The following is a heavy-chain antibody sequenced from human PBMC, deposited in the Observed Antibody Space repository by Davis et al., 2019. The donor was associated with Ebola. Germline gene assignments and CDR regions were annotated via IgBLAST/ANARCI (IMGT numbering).Heavy chain of an antibody. D-gene: IGHD3-22*01. Sequence: PSETLSLTCTVSGGSISSYYWSWIWQPPGKGLEWIGYIYYSGSTYYKPSLKSRVTISLDTSKNQFSLNLSSVTAADTAVYYCARDLRYDSSGSDYYFYMDVWGKGTTVTVSS. CDR3: ARDLRYDSSGSDYYFYMDV. CDR2: IYYSGST. CDR1: GGSISSYY. V-gene: IGHV4-59*12. J-gene: IGHJ6*03.